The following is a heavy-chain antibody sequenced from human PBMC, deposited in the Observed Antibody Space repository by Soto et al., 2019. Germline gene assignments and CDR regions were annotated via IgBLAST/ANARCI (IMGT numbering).Heavy chain of an antibody. Sequence: PSETLSLTCTGSGGSISSGGYYWSWIRQHPGKGLEWIGYIYYSGSTYYNPSLKSRVTISVDTSKNQFSLKLSSVTAADTAVYYCAREIYDVRGSGSPEYYFDYWGQGTLVTVSS. D-gene: IGHD3-10*01. J-gene: IGHJ4*02. CDR3: AREIYDVRGSGSPEYYFDY. V-gene: IGHV4-31*03. CDR2: IYYSGST. CDR1: GGSISSGGYY.